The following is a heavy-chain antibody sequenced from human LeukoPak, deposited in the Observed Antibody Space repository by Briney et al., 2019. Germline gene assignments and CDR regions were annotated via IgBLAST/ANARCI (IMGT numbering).Heavy chain of an antibody. CDR3: ASGRAGNY. Sequence: GGSLRLSCAASGFTFSGYWMSWVRQAPGKGLEWVANIKQDGSGKYFVDSVKGRFTISRDNAKNSLFLQMNSLRAEDTAVCYCASGRAGNYWGLGTLVTVSS. CDR1: GFTFSGYW. CDR2: IKQDGSGK. J-gene: IGHJ4*02. V-gene: IGHV3-7*02. D-gene: IGHD3-10*01.